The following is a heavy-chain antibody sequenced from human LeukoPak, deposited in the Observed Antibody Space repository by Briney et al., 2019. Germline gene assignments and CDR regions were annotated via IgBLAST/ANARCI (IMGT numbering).Heavy chain of an antibody. CDR2: ITGSGDIT. Sequence: GGSLRLSCVASGFTFSSHGMNWVRQAPGKGLEWVSGITGSGDITYYADSVKGRFTISRDNSKNTLYLQMNSLRAEDTAVYYCASSYSSGWYVFGYWGQGTLVTVSS. V-gene: IGHV3-23*01. CDR1: GFTFSSHG. CDR3: ASSYSSGWYVFGY. D-gene: IGHD6-19*01. J-gene: IGHJ4*02.